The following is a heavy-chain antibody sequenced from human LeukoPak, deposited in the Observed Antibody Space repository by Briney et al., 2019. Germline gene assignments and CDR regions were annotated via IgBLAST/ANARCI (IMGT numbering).Heavy chain of an antibody. Sequence: PSETLSLTCTVSGGSISSSSYYWGWIRQPPGKGLEWIGRIYTSGSTNYNPSLKSRVTMSVDTSKNQFSLKLSSVTAADTAVYYCARLEYITFDAFDIWGQGTMVTVSS. V-gene: IGHV4-39*07. CDR1: GGSISSSSYY. D-gene: IGHD5-18*01. J-gene: IGHJ3*02. CDR2: IYTSGST. CDR3: ARLEYITFDAFDI.